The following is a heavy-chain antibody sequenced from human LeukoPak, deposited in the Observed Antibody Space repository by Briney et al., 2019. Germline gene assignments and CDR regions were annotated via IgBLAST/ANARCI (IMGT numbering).Heavy chain of an antibody. CDR1: GFTFSDYY. D-gene: IGHD6-25*01. J-gene: IGHJ4*02. CDR3: ARGRAAADY. Sequence: GGSLRLSCAASGFTFSDYYMSWIRQAPGKGLEWVSYISSSSSYTNYADSMKGRFTISRDNAKNSLYLQMNSLRAEDMAVYYCARGRAAADYWGQGTLVTVSS. CDR2: ISSSSSYT. V-gene: IGHV3-11*06.